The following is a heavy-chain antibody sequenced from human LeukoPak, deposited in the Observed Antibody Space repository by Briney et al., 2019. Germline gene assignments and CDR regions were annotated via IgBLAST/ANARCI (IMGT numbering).Heavy chain of an antibody. CDR3: ARDGTFDI. V-gene: IGHV1-2*02. CDR1: GYTFTGYY. Sequence: ASAKVSXKVSGYTFTGYYMHWVRQAPGQGLEWMGWINPNSGDTNFAQKFQGRVTMTRDTSISTVYMELSRLRSDDTAVYYCARDGTFDIWGQGTMVTISS. J-gene: IGHJ3*02. CDR2: INPNSGDT.